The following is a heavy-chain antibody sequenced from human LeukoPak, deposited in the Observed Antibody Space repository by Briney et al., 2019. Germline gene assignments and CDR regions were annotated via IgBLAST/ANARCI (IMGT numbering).Heavy chain of an antibody. J-gene: IGHJ3*02. D-gene: IGHD2-15*01. V-gene: IGHV3-11*01. CDR3: VRDGSGAFDI. Sequence: GGSLRLSCAASGFTFSVYYMSWVRQAPGKGLEWVSYMSNSGATIYYADSVKGRFTISRDNAKNSLYLQMNSLRAEDTAVYYCVRDGSGAFDIWGQGTKVTVSS. CDR2: MSNSGATI. CDR1: GFTFSVYY.